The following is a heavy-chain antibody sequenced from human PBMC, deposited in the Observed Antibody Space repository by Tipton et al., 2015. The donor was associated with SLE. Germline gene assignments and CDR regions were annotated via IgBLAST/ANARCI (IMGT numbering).Heavy chain of an antibody. CDR1: GFTFSSYS. CDR2: ISSRSSSI. CDR3: ARDGWELRDWYFDL. Sequence: SLRLSCAASGFTFSSYSMNWVRQAPGKGLEWVSYISSRSSSIYYAESVKGRFTISRDNAKNSLYLQMNSLRAEDTAVYYCARDGWELRDWYFDLWGRGTLVTVSS. D-gene: IGHD1-26*01. V-gene: IGHV3-21*01. J-gene: IGHJ2*01.